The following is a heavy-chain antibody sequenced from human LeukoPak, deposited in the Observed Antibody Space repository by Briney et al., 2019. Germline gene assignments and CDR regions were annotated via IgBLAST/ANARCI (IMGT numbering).Heavy chain of an antibody. Sequence: SETLSLTCTVSGGSISSYYWSWIRQPPGKGLEWIGYIYDSGSTNYNPSLKSRVTISVDTSKNQFSLKVSSVTAADTAVYYCASLTTADAFDIWAQGTMVTVSS. D-gene: IGHD3-22*01. CDR1: GGSISSYY. V-gene: IGHV4-59*01. CDR2: IYDSGST. CDR3: ASLTTADAFDI. J-gene: IGHJ3*02.